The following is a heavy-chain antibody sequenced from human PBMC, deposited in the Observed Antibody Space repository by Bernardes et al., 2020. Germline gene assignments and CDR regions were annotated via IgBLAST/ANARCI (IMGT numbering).Heavy chain of an antibody. Sequence: SVKVSCKASGGTFSSYAISWVRQAPGQGLEWMGGIIPIFGTANYAQKFQGRVTITADKSTSTAYMELSSLRSEDTAVYYCAVAAALGPYYYYGMDVWGQGTTVTVSS. CDR3: AVAAALGPYYYYGMDV. J-gene: IGHJ6*02. CDR2: IIPIFGTA. D-gene: IGHD6-13*01. V-gene: IGHV1-69*06. CDR1: GGTFSSYA.